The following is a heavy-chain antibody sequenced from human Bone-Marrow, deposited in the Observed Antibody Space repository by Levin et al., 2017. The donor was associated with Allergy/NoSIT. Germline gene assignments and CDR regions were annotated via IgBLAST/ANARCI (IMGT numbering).Heavy chain of an antibody. J-gene: IGHJ4*02. CDR1: GFTFSSYD. V-gene: IGHV3-13*04. CDR2: IGTAADS. Sequence: SCAASGFTFSSYDMHWVRQATGRGLEWVSAIGTAADSYYSGSVKGRFTVSSDNAKNSFYLQMNRLRAGDTAEYYCARVALPRYCTSTSCSDSGYYFDYWGQGTLVTVSS. D-gene: IGHD2-2*01. CDR3: ARVALPRYCTSTSCSDSGYYFDY.